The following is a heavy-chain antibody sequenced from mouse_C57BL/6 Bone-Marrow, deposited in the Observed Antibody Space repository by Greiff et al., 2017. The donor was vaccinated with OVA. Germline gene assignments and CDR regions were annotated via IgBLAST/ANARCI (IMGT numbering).Heavy chain of an antibody. D-gene: IGHD2-12*01. CDR2: FYPGSGSI. V-gene: IGHV1-62-2*01. Sequence: QVQLKESGAELVKPGASVKLSCKASGYTFTEYTIHWVKQRSGQGLEWIGWFYPGSGSIKYNEKFKDKATLTADKSSSTVYLELSRLTSEDSAVYFCAGHADRCYYSGGAMDYWGQGTSVTVSS. CDR3: AGHADRCYYSGGAMDY. J-gene: IGHJ4*01. CDR1: GYTFTEYT.